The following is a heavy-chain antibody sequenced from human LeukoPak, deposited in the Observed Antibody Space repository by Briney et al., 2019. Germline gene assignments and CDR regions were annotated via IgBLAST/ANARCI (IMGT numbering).Heavy chain of an antibody. D-gene: IGHD5-18*01. CDR3: ARQYSYGSRAFDY. V-gene: IGHV3-11*01. CDR1: GFTFSDYY. J-gene: IGHJ4*02. CDR2: ISSSGSTI. Sequence: PGGSLRLSCAASGFTFSDYYMNWIRQAPGKGLEWVSYISSSGSTIYYADSVKGRFTISRGNAKNSLYLQMNSLRAEDTAVYYCARQYSYGSRAFDYWGQGTLVTVSS.